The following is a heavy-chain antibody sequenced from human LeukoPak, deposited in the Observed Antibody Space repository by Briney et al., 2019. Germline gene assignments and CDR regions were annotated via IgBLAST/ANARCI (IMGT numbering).Heavy chain of an antibody. Sequence: GGSLRLSCAASGFTFSSYWMSWVRQAPGKGLEWVANIKQDGSEKYYVDSVKGRFTISRDNAKNSLYLQMNSLRAEDTAVYYCAREDVLMVYAIHYWGQRTLVTVSS. V-gene: IGHV3-7*01. CDR1: GFTFSSYW. D-gene: IGHD2-8*01. CDR3: AREDVLMVYAIHY. CDR2: IKQDGSEK. J-gene: IGHJ4*02.